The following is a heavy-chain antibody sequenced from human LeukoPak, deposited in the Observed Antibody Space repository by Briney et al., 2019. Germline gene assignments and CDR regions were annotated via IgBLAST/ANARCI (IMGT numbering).Heavy chain of an antibody. CDR2: ISYDGNNE. CDR1: GFTFSTYG. CDR3: AKQTRDCSSSTCYAY. D-gene: IGHD2-2*01. V-gene: IGHV3-30*18. J-gene: IGHJ4*02. Sequence: GKSLRLSCVASGFTFSTYGMHWVRQAPGKGLEWVAVISYDGNNEYYADSVKGRFTISRDNSKNTLYLQMNSLRAEDTAVYYCAKQTRDCSSSTCYAYWGQGTLVTVSS.